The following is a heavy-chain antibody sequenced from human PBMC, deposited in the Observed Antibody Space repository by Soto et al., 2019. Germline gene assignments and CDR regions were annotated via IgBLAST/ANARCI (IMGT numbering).Heavy chain of an antibody. D-gene: IGHD3-22*01. Sequence: PSETLSLTCTVSGGSMSPNYWSWFRQPPGRGLEWVGYIYYAGSTSYNPSLKSRVTISLETSKSQFSLRLSSVTAADTAVYFCARLGFYYQSLDPWGPGSLVPVSA. CDR3: ARLGFYYQSLDP. CDR1: GGSMSPNY. J-gene: IGHJ5*02. CDR2: IYYAGST. V-gene: IGHV4-59*08.